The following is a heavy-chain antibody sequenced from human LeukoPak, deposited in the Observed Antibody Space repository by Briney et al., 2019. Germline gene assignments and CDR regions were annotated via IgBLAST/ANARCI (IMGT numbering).Heavy chain of an antibody. D-gene: IGHD5-12*01. CDR2: ISSSSSYI. CDR1: GFTFSSYS. Sequence: GGSLRLSCAASGFTFSSYSMNWVRQAPGKGLEWVSSISSSSSYIYYADSVKGRFTISRDNAKNSLYLQMNSLRAEDTAVYYCARAGHSGYDWMGWGQGTLVTVSS. V-gene: IGHV3-21*01. CDR3: ARAGHSGYDWMG. J-gene: IGHJ4*02.